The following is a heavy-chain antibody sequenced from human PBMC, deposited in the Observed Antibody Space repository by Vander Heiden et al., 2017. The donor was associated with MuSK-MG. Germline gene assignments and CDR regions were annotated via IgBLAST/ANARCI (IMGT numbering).Heavy chain of an antibody. CDR1: GFTFNNYG. D-gene: IGHD1-1*01. Sequence: QVQLVESGGGVVQPGRSLRLSCAASGFTFNNYGMHWVRQAPGKGLEWVAAILYDGSNRDYADSVKGRFTISRDNSKNTLYLQMDSLRVEDSAVYYWATDRYDNYAGPCDHWGQGPLVIVSS. V-gene: IGHV3-30*03. CDR2: ILYDGSNR. CDR3: ATDRYDNYAGPCDH. J-gene: IGHJ4*02.